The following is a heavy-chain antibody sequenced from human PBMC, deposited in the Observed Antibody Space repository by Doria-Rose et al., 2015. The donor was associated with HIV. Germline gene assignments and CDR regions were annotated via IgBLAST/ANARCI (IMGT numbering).Heavy chain of an antibody. CDR2: IYTSGST. V-gene: IGHV4-61*02. D-gene: IGHD6-6*01. CDR3: ARDLEQLVHPSFLGYFDL. CDR1: GGSISSVSYY. J-gene: IGHJ2*01. Sequence: QVQLQESGPGLVKPSQTLSLTCTVSGGSISSVSYYWSWIRQPAGKGLEWIGRIYTSGSTNYNPPLKSRVTISVETPKNQFSLKRSSVTAADTAVYYCARDLEQLVHPSFLGYFDLWGRGTLVTVSS.